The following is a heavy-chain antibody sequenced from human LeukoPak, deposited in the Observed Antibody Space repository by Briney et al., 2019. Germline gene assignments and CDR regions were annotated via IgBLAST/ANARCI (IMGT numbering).Heavy chain of an antibody. CDR3: ARDNPSGYTYGYEHYYYYIDV. V-gene: IGHV4-4*07. J-gene: IGHJ6*03. D-gene: IGHD5-18*01. CDR1: GGSISNDY. CDR2: IHSGGTT. Sequence: SETLSLTCTVSGGSISNDYFTWIRQPAGKGLEWIGRIHSGGTTNYNPSLMSRVTLSVDTSKKQISLRLTSVTAADTALYYCARDNPSGYTYGYEHYYYYIDVWGKGTTVTVSS.